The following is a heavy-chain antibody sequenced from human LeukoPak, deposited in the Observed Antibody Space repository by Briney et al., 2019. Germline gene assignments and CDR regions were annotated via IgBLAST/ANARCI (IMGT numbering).Heavy chain of an antibody. CDR1: GGSFSSYY. CDR2: IDYSGST. CDR3: ARHVRSSGLDY. D-gene: IGHD6-19*01. Sequence: SETLSLTCTVSGGSFSSYYWGWLRQPPGKGLEWIGYIDYSGSTNYSPSLRSRVTISIDTSKNQFSLRLSSVTAADTAVYYCARHVRSSGLDYWGQGTLVIVSS. J-gene: IGHJ4*02. V-gene: IGHV4-59*08.